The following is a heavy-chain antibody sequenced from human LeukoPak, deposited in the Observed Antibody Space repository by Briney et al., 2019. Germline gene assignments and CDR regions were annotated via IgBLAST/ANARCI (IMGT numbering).Heavy chain of an antibody. D-gene: IGHD2-15*01. CDR1: GGSFSGYY. V-gene: IGHV4-34*01. CDR2: INHSGST. Sequence: PSETLSLTCAVYGGSFSGYYWSWIRQPPGKGLEWIGEINHSGSTNYNPSLKSRVTISVDTSKNQFSLKLSPVTAADTAVYYCARSRSPPDVVVVAATDSYFDYWGQGTLVTVSS. CDR3: ARSRSPPDVVVVAATDSYFDY. J-gene: IGHJ4*02.